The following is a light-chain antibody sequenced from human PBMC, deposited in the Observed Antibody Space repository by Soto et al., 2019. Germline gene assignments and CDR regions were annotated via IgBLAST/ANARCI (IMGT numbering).Light chain of an antibody. J-gene: IGKJ1*01. V-gene: IGKV3-20*01. Sequence: ELVLTQSPGTLSLSPGASATLSCRASQRVSSRYLAWYQRKPGQPPRLLIYGASTRATDIPDRFGGSGSETDFTLTISRLDPEDFAVYHCQYYGDSPRTFGQGTKVEVK. CDR2: GAS. CDR3: QYYGDSPRT. CDR1: QRVSSRY.